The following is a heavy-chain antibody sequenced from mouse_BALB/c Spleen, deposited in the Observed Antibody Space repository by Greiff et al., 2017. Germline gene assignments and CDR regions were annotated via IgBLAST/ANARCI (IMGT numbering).Heavy chain of an antibody. CDR1: GFSLTSYG. V-gene: IGHV2-9*02. Sequence: VKLMESGPGLVAPSQSLSITCTVSGFSLTSYGVHWVRQPPGKGLEWLGVIWAGGSTNYNSALMSRLSISKDNSKSQVFLKMNSLQTDDTAMYYCARGGFCYGNGDWFAYWGQGTLVTVSA. D-gene: IGHD2-1*01. J-gene: IGHJ3*01. CDR2: IWAGGST. CDR3: ARGGFCYGNGDWFAY.